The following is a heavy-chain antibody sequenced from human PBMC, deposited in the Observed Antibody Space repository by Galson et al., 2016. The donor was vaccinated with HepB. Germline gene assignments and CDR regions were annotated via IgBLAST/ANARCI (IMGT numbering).Heavy chain of an antibody. Sequence: SLRLSCAVSGFTFSNAWMRWVRQAPGKGLEWVGRIRTEFAGATPDSVAPVQDRFTIYRDDSQHTLYLQMNSLKTGDTAVYYCASFTTGWNWAQGTLVTVPS. CDR2: IRTEFAGATP. V-gene: IGHV3-15*01. J-gene: IGHJ4*02. CDR3: ASFTTGWN. CDR1: GFTFSNAW. D-gene: IGHD6-19*01.